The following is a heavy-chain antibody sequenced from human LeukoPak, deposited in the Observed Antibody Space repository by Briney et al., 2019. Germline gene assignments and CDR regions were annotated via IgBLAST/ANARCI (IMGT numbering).Heavy chain of an antibody. D-gene: IGHD5-12*01. CDR1: GGSISSYY. Sequence: SETLSLTCTVSGGSISSYYWSWIRQPPGKGLEWIGYIYTSGSTNYNPSLKSRVTISVDTSKNQFSLKLSSVTAADTAVYYCARASYSGCDLYYYYMDVWGKGTTVTVSS. CDR3: ARASYSGCDLYYYYMDV. V-gene: IGHV4-4*09. CDR2: IYTSGST. J-gene: IGHJ6*03.